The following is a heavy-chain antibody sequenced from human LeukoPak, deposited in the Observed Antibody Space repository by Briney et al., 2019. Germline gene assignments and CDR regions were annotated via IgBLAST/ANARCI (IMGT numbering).Heavy chain of an antibody. D-gene: IGHD2-15*01. Sequence: SETLSLTCAVYGGSFSGYYWSWIRQPPGKGLEWIGEINHSGSTNYNPSLKSRVTISVDTSKNQFSLKLSSVTAADTAVYYCARGLDCSGGSCYSDGMDVWGQGTTVTVSS. CDR1: GGSFSGYY. CDR2: INHSGST. J-gene: IGHJ6*02. V-gene: IGHV4-34*01. CDR3: ARGLDCSGGSCYSDGMDV.